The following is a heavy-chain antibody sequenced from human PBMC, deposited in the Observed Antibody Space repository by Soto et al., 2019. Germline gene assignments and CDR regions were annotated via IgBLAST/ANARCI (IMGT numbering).Heavy chain of an antibody. J-gene: IGHJ6*02. CDR1: GFTFSSYG. V-gene: IGHV3-33*01. D-gene: IGHD6-6*01. Sequence: PGGSLRLSCAASGFTFSSYGMHWVRQAPGKGLEWVAVIWYDGSNKYYADSVKGRFTISRDNSKNTLYLQMNSLRAEDTAVYYCARGPYSSSLAYYGMDVWGQGTTVTVSS. CDR2: IWYDGSNK. CDR3: ARGPYSSSLAYYGMDV.